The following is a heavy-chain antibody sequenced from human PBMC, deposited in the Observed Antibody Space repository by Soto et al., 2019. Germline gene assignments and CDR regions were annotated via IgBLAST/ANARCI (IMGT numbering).Heavy chain of an antibody. J-gene: IGHJ4*02. D-gene: IGHD3-10*01. CDR1: GGYINSYY. Sequence: SDTLSLTCAVSGGYINSYYWSWIRKPPGKGLKWIGYIYNSGNTNYNPSLKSPVTISVDTSRDQFSLKLTSVTDADTAVYYCARAAGFGEIFFDYWGQGTLVTVSS. CDR2: IYNSGNT. V-gene: IGHV4-59*01. CDR3: ARAAGFGEIFFDY.